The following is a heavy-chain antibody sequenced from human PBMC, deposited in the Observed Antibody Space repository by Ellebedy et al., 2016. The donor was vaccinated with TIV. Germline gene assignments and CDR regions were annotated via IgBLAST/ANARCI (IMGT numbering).Heavy chain of an antibody. CDR3: ARDTNFDY. CDR1: GFTFSSDA. J-gene: IGHJ4*02. D-gene: IGHD2-2*01. V-gene: IGHV3-30-3*01. Sequence: GGSLRLSCAASGFTFSSDAMHWVRQAPGKGLEWVAVISYDGSTKYYADSMKGRFTISRDNSKNTLYLQMNSLRAEDTTVYYCARDTNFDYWGQGTLVTVSS. CDR2: ISYDGSTK.